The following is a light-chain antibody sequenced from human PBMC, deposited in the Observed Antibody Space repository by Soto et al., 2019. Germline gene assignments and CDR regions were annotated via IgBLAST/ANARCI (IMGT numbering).Light chain of an antibody. J-gene: IGKJ5*01. CDR3: QQYENLPT. Sequence: IQMTQSPSSLSACVGDRVTLTCPASQNINNYLNWYQQKPGRAPKLLIYDASNLEAGVPSRFRGSGSGTDATFTISRLHPEDIAIYYCQQYENLPTFAQGTRLEI. V-gene: IGKV1-33*01. CDR2: DAS. CDR1: QNINNY.